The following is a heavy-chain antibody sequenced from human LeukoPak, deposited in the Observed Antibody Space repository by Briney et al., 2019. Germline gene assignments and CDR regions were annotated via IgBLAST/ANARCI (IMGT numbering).Heavy chain of an antibody. V-gene: IGHV3-23*01. CDR1: GFALRSYD. Sequence: GGSLRLSCAASGFALRSYDMSWVRQAPGKGLEWVAATSGSGGNTYYADSVKGRFTISRDNSKNTLYLQMNSLRAEDTAVYYCAKEYSGYDFDYWGQGTLVTVSS. D-gene: IGHD5-12*01. CDR2: TSGSGGNT. CDR3: AKEYSGYDFDY. J-gene: IGHJ4*02.